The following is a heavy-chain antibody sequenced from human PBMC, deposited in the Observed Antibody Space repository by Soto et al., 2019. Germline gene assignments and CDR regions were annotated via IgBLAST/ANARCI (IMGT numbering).Heavy chain of an antibody. CDR3: ARDRVTMVRGDHYGMDV. D-gene: IGHD3-10*01. CDR1: GFTFSSYD. J-gene: IGHJ6*02. Sequence: GGSLRLSCAAPGFTFSSYDMHWVCQAAGKSLEWVSAISAAGDTYYAGSVKGRFTISRENAKNSLYLQMNSLRAEDTAVYYCARDRVTMVRGDHYGMDVWGQGTTVTVSS. CDR2: ISAAGDT. V-gene: IGHV3-13*01.